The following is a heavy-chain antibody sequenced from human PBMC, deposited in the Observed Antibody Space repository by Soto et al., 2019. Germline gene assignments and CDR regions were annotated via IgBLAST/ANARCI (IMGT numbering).Heavy chain of an antibody. J-gene: IGHJ6*02. CDR3: ARYVDTAMVKYYYYYYGMDV. CDR2: IWYDGSNK. Sequence: PGGSLRLSCAASGFTFSSYGMHWVRQAPGKGLEWVAVIWYDGSNKYYADSVKGRFTISRDNSKNTLYLQMNSLRAEDTAVYYWARYVDTAMVKYYYYYYGMDVWGQGTTVTVSS. CDR1: GFTFSSYG. V-gene: IGHV3-33*01. D-gene: IGHD5-18*01.